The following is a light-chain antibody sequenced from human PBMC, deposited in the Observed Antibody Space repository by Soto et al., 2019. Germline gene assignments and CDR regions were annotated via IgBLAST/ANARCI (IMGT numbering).Light chain of an antibody. V-gene: IGKV3-20*01. CDR2: GAS. J-gene: IGKJ1*01. CDR3: QQYVTSPWA. Sequence: EVVLTQSPATLSLSPGERATFSCRTSHNIGSYLAWYQHKSGQAPRLLIYGASNRATGIPDRFSGSGSGTDFTLTISRLEPEDFAVYYCQQYVTSPWAFGQGTKVAIE. CDR1: HNIGSY.